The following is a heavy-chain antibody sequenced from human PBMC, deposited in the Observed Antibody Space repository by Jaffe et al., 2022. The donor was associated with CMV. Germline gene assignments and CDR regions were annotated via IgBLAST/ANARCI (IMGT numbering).Heavy chain of an antibody. D-gene: IGHD4-17*01. J-gene: IGHJ6*03. V-gene: IGHV3-33*08. CDR1: GFTFSSYG. Sequence: QVQLVESGGGVVQPGRSLRLSCAASGFTFSSYGMHWVRQAPGKGLEWVAFIWYDGSNRYYVDSVKGRFTISRDNSKNTLSLQMNSLRAEDTAVYYCVRVGDYINYYYYMDVWGKGTTVTVSS. CDR3: VRVGDYINYYYYMDV. CDR2: IWYDGSNR.